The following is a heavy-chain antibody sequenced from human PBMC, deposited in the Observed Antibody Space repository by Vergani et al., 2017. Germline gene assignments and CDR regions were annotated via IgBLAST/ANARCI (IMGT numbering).Heavy chain of an antibody. D-gene: IGHD6-13*01. CDR1: GYTFISYG. CDR3: ARDREDYNSSCCYDAMDV. CDR2: ISPYNGNT. Sequence: QVQLVQSGAEVKKPGASVKVSCKASGYTFISYGISWVRHAPGQGLEWMGWISPYNGNTNDAQKLQGRVTMTTDTSTSTAYMELRSLRSDDTAVFYCARDREDYNSSCCYDAMDVWGQGTTVTVSS. V-gene: IGHV1-18*01. J-gene: IGHJ6*02.